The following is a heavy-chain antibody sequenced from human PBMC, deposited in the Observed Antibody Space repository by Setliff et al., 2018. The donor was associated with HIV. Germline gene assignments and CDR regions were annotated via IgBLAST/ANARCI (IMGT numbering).Heavy chain of an antibody. J-gene: IGHJ4*02. CDR3: ARTPEDYDQYFFDR. D-gene: IGHD3-22*01. Sequence: SETLSLTCTVSGGSINNHYWYWIRQPPGKGLEWIGYIYISGTTNYNPSLKGRVTISVDTSKNQFSLKLSSVTAADTAVYYCARTPEDYDQYFFDRWGQGTLVTVSS. CDR2: IYISGTT. V-gene: IGHV4-4*09. CDR1: GGSINNHY.